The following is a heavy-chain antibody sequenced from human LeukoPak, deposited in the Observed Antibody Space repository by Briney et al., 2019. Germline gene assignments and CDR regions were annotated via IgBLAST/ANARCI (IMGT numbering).Heavy chain of an antibody. CDR3: ARRSVVTAINFDTFDI. CDR1: GGSISSGDYY. D-gene: IGHD2-21*02. V-gene: IGHV4-61*08. J-gene: IGHJ3*02. Sequence: SETLSLTCTVSGGSISSGDYYWNWIRQLPGMGLEWIGYIYSTGSTNYNPSLRGRVIISLDTSKNQFSLELSSVTAADTALYYCARRSVVTAINFDTFDIWGQGTMVTVSS. CDR2: IYSTGST.